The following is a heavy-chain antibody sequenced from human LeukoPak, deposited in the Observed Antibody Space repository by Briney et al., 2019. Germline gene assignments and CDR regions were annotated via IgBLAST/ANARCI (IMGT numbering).Heavy chain of an antibody. CDR3: ARLGYCSGGSCYSDY. V-gene: IGHV3-21*01. CDR1: GFTFSSYS. D-gene: IGHD2-15*01. CDR2: ISSSSSYI. J-gene: IGHJ4*02. Sequence: GGPLRLLCGAWGFTFSSYSVNWVPQAPGKGVEGVSSISSSSSYIYYADSGKGPFTISRDKAKNSLYLKMNTLGAEDTAVYYCARLGYCSGGSCYSDYWGQGTLVTVSS.